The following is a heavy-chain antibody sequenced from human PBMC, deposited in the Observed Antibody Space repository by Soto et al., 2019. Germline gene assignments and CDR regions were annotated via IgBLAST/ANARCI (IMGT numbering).Heavy chain of an antibody. CDR2: IYYSGST. Sequence: SETLSLTCTVCGDSISHYYRNCIRQPPGKGLEWIGYIYYSGSTSYNPSLQSRVTISVDTSTKQFSLKLSSVTAADTAVYYCVRQGFGRLHGLVDAWAQGTTVTVSS. CDR1: GDSISHYY. V-gene: IGHV4-59*08. J-gene: IGHJ6*02. CDR3: VRQGFGRLHGLVDA. D-gene: IGHD3-10*01.